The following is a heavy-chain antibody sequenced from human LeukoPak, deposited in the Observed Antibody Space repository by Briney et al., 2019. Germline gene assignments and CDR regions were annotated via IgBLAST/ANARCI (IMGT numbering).Heavy chain of an antibody. V-gene: IGHV4-59*01. CDR3: ASPGRYCSSTSCSRFDY. CDR2: IYYSGST. CDR1: GGSISSYY. D-gene: IGHD2-2*01. Sequence: SETLSLTCTVSGGSISSYYWSWIRQPPGKGLEWIGYIYYSGSTNYNPSLKSRVTISVDTSKNQFSLKLSSVTAADTAVYYCASPGRYCSSTSCSRFDYWGQGTLVTVSS. J-gene: IGHJ4*02.